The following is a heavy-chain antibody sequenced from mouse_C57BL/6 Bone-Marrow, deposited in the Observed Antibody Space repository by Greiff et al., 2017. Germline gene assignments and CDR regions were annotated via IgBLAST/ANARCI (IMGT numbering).Heavy chain of an antibody. Sequence: EVKVVESGGGLVQPGGSLKLSCAASGFTFSDYGMAWVRQAPRKGPEWVAFISNLAYSIYYADTVTGRFTISRENAKNTLYLELSSLRSEDTAMYYCARHDYGHGYFDVWGTGTTVTVSS. CDR2: ISNLAYSI. D-gene: IGHD1-1*02. CDR1: GFTFSDYG. J-gene: IGHJ1*03. V-gene: IGHV5-15*01. CDR3: ARHDYGHGYFDV.